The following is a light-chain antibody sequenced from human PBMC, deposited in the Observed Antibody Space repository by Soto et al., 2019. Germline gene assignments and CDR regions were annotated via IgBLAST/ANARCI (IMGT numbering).Light chain of an antibody. CDR3: QQSYSTPIT. CDR1: QSISSY. J-gene: IGKJ5*01. Sequence: DIQMTQSPSSLYASVGDSVTITCRASQSISSYLNWYQQKPGKAPKVLIYAAYNLQSGVTSRFSGSGSGTDFTLTISSPQPEDFATYYCQQSYSTPITFGQGTRLDIK. CDR2: AAY. V-gene: IGKV1-39*01.